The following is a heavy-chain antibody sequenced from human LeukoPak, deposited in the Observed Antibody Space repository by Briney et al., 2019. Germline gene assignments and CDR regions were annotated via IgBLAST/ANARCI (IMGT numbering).Heavy chain of an antibody. CDR3: ARWEARDTWVYDY. CDR2: ISYDGSDK. CDR1: GFTISTYG. D-gene: IGHD1-26*01. J-gene: IGHJ4*02. V-gene: IGHV3-30*03. Sequence: PGRSLRLSCAASGFTISTYGMHWVRQAPGKGLEWVALISYDGSDKYYADSVKGRFTISRDNSKNTLYLQMNSLRAEDTAVYYCARWEARDTWVYDYWGQGTLVTVSS.